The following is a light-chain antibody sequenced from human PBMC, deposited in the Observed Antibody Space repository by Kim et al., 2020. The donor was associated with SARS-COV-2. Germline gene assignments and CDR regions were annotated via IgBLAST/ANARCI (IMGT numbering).Light chain of an antibody. CDR2: EGS. J-gene: IGLJ2*01. V-gene: IGLV2-23*01. CDR3: CSHAGGGTMV. CDR1: SKDIGSYSL. Sequence: QSALTQPASVSGSPGQSITISCTGTSKDIGSYSLVSWYQQYPSEAPKLMIYEGSKRPSGVSPRFSGSKSGNTASLTISGLQAEDEAEYYCCSHAGGGTMVFGGGTQLTVL.